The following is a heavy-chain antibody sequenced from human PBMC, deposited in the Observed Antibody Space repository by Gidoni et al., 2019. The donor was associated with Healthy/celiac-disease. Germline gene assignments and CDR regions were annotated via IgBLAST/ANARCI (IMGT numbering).Heavy chain of an antibody. Sequence: QVQLVESGGGLVKPGGSLRLSCAASGVNFSDYYIIWIRQAPGKGLGLVSYLSSRGSTIYSAASVKGRFTISRDNAKNSLYLQMNSLRAEDTAVYYCARDENSSGLTNWGQGTLVTVSS. CDR1: GVNFSDYY. CDR3: ARDENSSGLTN. V-gene: IGHV3-11*01. J-gene: IGHJ4*02. D-gene: IGHD6-19*01. CDR2: LSSRGSTI.